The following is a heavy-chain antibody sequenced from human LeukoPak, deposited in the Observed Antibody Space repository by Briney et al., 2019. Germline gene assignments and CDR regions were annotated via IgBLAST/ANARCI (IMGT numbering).Heavy chain of an antibody. V-gene: IGHV3-7*01. D-gene: IGHD3-16*01. CDR1: GFTFSSYR. CDR3: ARDHVGDVWGFDY. CDR2: IKQDGSEK. Sequence: GGSLRLSCAASGFTFSSYRMSWVRQAPGKGLEWVANIKQDGSEKYYVDSVKGRFTISRDNAKNSLYLQMNSLRAEDTAVYYCARDHVGDVWGFDYWGQGTLVTVSS. J-gene: IGHJ4*02.